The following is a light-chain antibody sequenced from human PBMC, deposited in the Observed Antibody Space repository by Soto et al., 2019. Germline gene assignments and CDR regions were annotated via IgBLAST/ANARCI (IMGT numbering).Light chain of an antibody. CDR3: QQYGSPGT. CDR1: QSVSKNY. CDR2: GAS. Sequence: EIVLTHSPSTLSLSPGLRSTLSCRASQSVSKNYLAWYQQKPGQAPRLLIYGASNRATGIPDRLSGSGSGTEFTLTISRLEPEDFAVYYCQQYGSPGTFGQGTKVDIK. J-gene: IGKJ1*01. V-gene: IGKV3-20*01.